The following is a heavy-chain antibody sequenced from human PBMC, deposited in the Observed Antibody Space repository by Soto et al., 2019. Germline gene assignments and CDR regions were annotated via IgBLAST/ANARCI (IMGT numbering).Heavy chain of an antibody. CDR2: IIPIFGKV. CDR1: GGTFNSYA. Sequence: QVQLVQSGAEVKKPGSSVKVSCKASGGTFNSYALSWVRQASGQGLEWMGGIIPIFGKVNFAQNFQGRVTITADESTSTAYMVLSSLGSEDTAVYYCARVGSAAASAGLGYYNYPMDVWGQGTTVIVSS. CDR3: ARVGSAAASAGLGYYNYPMDV. J-gene: IGHJ6*02. V-gene: IGHV1-69*01. D-gene: IGHD6-13*01.